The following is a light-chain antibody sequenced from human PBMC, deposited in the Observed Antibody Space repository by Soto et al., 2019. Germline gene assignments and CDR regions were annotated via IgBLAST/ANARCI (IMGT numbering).Light chain of an antibody. V-gene: IGKV3-11*01. J-gene: IGKJ1*01. CDR1: QNVRTF. CDR2: GAS. CDR3: QQHSHWPPWT. Sequence: EVVLTQSPATLSLSPGERATLSCRASQNVRTFLDWYQQKPGQAPRLLNYGASNRATGIPARFSGSGSGTDFTLTISSLEPEDFAVYYCQQHSHWPPWTFGQGTRVEIQ.